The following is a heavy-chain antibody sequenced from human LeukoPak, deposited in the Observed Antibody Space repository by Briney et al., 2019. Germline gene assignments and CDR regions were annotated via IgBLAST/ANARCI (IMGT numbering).Heavy chain of an antibody. Sequence: SETLSLTCTVYGESFSGYYWSWIRQPPGKGLEWIGEINHSGSTHYNPSLKSRVTISLDTSKNQFSLKLSSVTAADTAVYYCASTERCSTTCPLDFWGQGTLVTVSS. CDR2: INHSGST. J-gene: IGHJ4*02. CDR3: ASTERCSTTCPLDF. D-gene: IGHD2-2*01. CDR1: GESFSGYY. V-gene: IGHV4-34*01.